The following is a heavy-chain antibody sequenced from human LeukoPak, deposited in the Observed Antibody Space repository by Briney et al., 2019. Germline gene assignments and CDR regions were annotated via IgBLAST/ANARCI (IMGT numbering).Heavy chain of an antibody. Sequence: PSETLSLTCTVSGGSISSGSYYWSWIRQPAGKGLEWIGRIYTSGSTNYNPSLKSRVTISVDTSKNQFSLKLSSVTAADTAVYYCARDWSHYDSSGYSYYFDYWGQGTLVTVSS. J-gene: IGHJ4*02. CDR3: ARDWSHYDSSGYSYYFDY. CDR2: IYTSGST. V-gene: IGHV4-61*02. CDR1: GGSISSGSYY. D-gene: IGHD3-22*01.